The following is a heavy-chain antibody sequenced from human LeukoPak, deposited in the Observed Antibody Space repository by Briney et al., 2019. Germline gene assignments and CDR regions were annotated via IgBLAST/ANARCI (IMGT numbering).Heavy chain of an antibody. Sequence: PGGSLRLSCKASGYSFPGLWIGWVRQMPGKGLEWMGIIYPGDSQSRYSPSFQGHVTMSADKSISTAYLQWSSLRASDTAIYYCARHNTVSDRASYFDPWGQGTLVTVSS. J-gene: IGHJ5*02. CDR1: GYSFPGLW. V-gene: IGHV5-51*01. D-gene: IGHD1-26*01. CDR3: ARHNTVSDRASYFDP. CDR2: IYPGDSQS.